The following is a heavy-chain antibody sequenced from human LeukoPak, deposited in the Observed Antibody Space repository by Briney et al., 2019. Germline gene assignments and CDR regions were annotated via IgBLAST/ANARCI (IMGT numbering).Heavy chain of an antibody. CDR2: IYSGGST. J-gene: IGHJ4*02. CDR3: AKEGYSSSMYYFDY. D-gene: IGHD6-6*01. Sequence: GSLRLSCAASGFTFSSYAMSWVRQAPGKGLEWVSVIYSGGSTYYADSVKGRFTISRDNSKNTLYLQMNSLRAEDTAVYYCAKEGYSSSMYYFDYWGQGTLVTVSS. V-gene: IGHV3-23*03. CDR1: GFTFSSYA.